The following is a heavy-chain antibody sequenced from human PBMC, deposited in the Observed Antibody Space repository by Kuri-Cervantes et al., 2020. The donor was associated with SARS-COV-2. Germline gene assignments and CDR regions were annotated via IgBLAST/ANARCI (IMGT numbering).Heavy chain of an antibody. V-gene: IGHV4-38-2*01. CDR1: GYSISSGYY. CDR2: IYHSGST. CDR3: ARYWSGYPPNAFDI. D-gene: IGHD3-3*01. Sequence: GSLRLSCVVSGYSISSGYYWGWIRQPPGKGLEWIGSIYHSGSTYYNPSLKSRVTISVDTSKNQFSLKLSSVTAADTAVYYCARYWSGYPPNAFDIWGQGTMVTVSS. J-gene: IGHJ3*02.